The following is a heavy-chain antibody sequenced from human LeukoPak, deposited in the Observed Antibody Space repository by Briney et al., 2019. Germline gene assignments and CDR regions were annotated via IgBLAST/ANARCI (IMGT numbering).Heavy chain of an antibody. CDR1: GGSISSGSYY. CDR2: IYYSGST. V-gene: IGHV4-61*10. Sequence: PSQTLSLTCTVSGGSISSGSYYWSWIRQPAGKGLEWIVYIYYSGSTNYNPSLKSRVTISVDTSKNQFSLKLSSVTAADTAVYYCARGRYTYGGAVGDYFDYWGQGTLVTVSS. J-gene: IGHJ4*02. CDR3: ARGRYTYGGAVGDYFDY. D-gene: IGHD5-18*01.